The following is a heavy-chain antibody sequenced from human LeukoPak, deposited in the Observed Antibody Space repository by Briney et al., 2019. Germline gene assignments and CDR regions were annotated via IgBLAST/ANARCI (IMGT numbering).Heavy chain of an antibody. V-gene: IGHV1-69*06. CDR3: ARGGLREYSPDY. J-gene: IGHJ4*02. Sequence: SSVTVSYKAAGSTFSSYAISRVRQALGQGLEWMGGIIPIFGTANYAQKFQGRVTITADKSTSTAYMELSSLRSEDTAVYYCARGGLREYSPDYWGQGTLVTVSS. CDR2: IIPIFGTA. D-gene: IGHD6-6*01. CDR1: GSTFSSYA.